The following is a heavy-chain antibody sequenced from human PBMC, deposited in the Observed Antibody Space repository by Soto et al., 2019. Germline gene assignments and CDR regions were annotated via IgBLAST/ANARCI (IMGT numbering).Heavy chain of an antibody. J-gene: IGHJ4*02. CDR1: GFTFSSYG. Sequence: QVQLVESGGGVVQPGRSLRLSCAASGFTFSSYGMHWVRQAPGKGLEWVAVISYDGSNKYYADSVKGRFTISRDNSKNTLYLQMNSLRAEDTAVYYCAGVGLGYYFDYWGQGTLVTVSS. CDR3: AGVGLGYYFDY. CDR2: ISYDGSNK. V-gene: IGHV3-30*03. D-gene: IGHD6-19*01.